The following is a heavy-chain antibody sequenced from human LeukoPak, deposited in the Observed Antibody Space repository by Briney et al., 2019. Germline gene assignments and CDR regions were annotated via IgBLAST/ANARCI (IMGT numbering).Heavy chain of an antibody. Sequence: PGGSLRLSCAASGLTFSSYAMSWVRQAPGKGLEWVSAISGTGGSTYYADSVKGRFTISRDNAKNSLYLQMNSLRAEDTAVYYCARVHSSSNWYFDLWGRGTLVTVSS. CDR1: GLTFSSYA. J-gene: IGHJ2*01. CDR2: ISGTGGST. CDR3: ARVHSSSNWYFDL. V-gene: IGHV3-23*01. D-gene: IGHD6-6*01.